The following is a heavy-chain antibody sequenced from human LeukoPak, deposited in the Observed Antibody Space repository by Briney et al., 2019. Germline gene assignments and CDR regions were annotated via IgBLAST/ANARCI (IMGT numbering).Heavy chain of an antibody. CDR2: ISSSSSYI. CDR1: GFTFSNYG. CDR3: AKVLEQLVPDY. J-gene: IGHJ4*02. Sequence: GGSLRLSCAASGFTFSNYGMNWVRQAPGKGLEWVSYISSSSSYIYYADSVKGRFTISRDNAKNSLYLQMNSLRAEDTAVYYCAKVLEQLVPDYCGQGTLVTVSS. V-gene: IGHV3-21*01. D-gene: IGHD6-6*01.